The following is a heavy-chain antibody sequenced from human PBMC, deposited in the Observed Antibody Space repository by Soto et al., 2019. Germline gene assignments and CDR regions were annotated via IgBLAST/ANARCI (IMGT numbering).Heavy chain of an antibody. J-gene: IGHJ4*02. CDR3: AREDRNDNDSSGYCH. V-gene: IGHV4-31*03. D-gene: IGHD3-22*01. Sequence: SETLSLTCTVSGGSIRSGRYYWSWIRQHPGKGLEWIGYIHYSGSTYYNPSLKSRLSISVDTSKNQFSLKLSSVTAADTAVYYCAREDRNDNDSSGYCHWGQGALVTVSS. CDR2: IHYSGST. CDR1: GGSIRSGRYY.